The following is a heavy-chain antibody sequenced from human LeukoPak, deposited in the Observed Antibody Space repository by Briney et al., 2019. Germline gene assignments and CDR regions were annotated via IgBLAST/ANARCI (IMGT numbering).Heavy chain of an antibody. CDR3: ARGGQLWLGYFDY. V-gene: IGHV1-2*02. CDR2: INPKSGGT. Sequence: ASVKVSCKASGYTFTGYYMHWVRQAPGQGLEWMGWINPKSGGTNYAQKFQGRVTMTRDTSISTAYMELSRLRSDDTAVYYCARGGQLWLGYFDYWGQGTLVTVSS. J-gene: IGHJ4*02. D-gene: IGHD5-18*01. CDR1: GYTFTGYY.